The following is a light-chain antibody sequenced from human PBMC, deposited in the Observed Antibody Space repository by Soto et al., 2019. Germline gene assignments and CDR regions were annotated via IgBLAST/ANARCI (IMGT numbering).Light chain of an antibody. V-gene: IGLV4-69*01. J-gene: IGLJ3*02. CDR3: QTWGTGIPWV. Sequence: QSVLTQSPSASASLGASVKLTCTLSSGHSSYAIAWHQQQPEKGPRYLMKLNSDCSHSQGDGIPDRFSGSSSGAGRYLTISSLQSDDEADYYCQTWGTGIPWVFGGGTKLTVL. CDR2: LNSDCSH. CDR1: SGHSSYA.